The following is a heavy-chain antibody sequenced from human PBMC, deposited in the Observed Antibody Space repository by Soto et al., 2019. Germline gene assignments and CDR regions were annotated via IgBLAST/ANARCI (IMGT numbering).Heavy chain of an antibody. D-gene: IGHD3-3*01. CDR3: ARDXPHTIFGARGYYYGMDV. Sequence: GASVQVSCKASGYTFTSYYMHWVRQAPGQGLEWMGIINPSGGSTSYAQKFQGRVTMTRDTSTSTVYMELSSLRSEDTAVYYCARDXPHTIFGARGYYYGMDVWGQGTTVTVSS. V-gene: IGHV1-46*01. CDR1: GYTFTSYY. CDR2: INPSGGST. J-gene: IGHJ6*02.